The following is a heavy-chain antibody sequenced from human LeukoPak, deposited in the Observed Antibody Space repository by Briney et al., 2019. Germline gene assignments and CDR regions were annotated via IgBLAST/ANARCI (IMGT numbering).Heavy chain of an antibody. CDR2: ISGSGGST. D-gene: IGHD4-17*01. CDR3: AKDPRHGGYGDYDDT. CDR1: GFTFSSYA. J-gene: IGHJ5*02. Sequence: GGSLRLSCAASGFTFSSYAMSWVRQAPGKGLEWVSAISGSGGSTYYADSVKGRFTISRDNSKNTLYLQMNSLRAEDTAVYYCAKDPRHGGYGDYDDTWGQGTLVTVSS. V-gene: IGHV3-23*01.